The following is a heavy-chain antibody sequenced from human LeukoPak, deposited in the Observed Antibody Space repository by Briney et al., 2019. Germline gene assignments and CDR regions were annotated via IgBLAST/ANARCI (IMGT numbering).Heavy chain of an antibody. Sequence: PSETLSLTCSVSGYFISSGYYWGWIRQPPGKGLEWIGSMYHSGNANYNPSLKSRVTMSADTSKNQFFLKLTSVTAADTAVYYCARVLDYYGSGSRDFDYWGQGILVTVSS. V-gene: IGHV4-38-2*02. CDR2: MYHSGNA. CDR3: ARVLDYYGSGSRDFDY. D-gene: IGHD3-10*01. J-gene: IGHJ4*02. CDR1: GYFISSGYY.